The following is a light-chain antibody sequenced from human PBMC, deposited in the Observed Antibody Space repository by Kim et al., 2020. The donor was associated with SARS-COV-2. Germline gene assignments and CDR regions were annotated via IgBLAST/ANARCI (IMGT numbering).Light chain of an antibody. V-gene: IGLV1-44*01. CDR2: SDH. J-gene: IGLJ1*01. Sequence: GQRVTFSCSGSSPNIGSNTVNWYQQLPGTAPKLLIYSDHQRPSGVPDRFSGSKSGTSASLAISGLQSEDVADYYCAARDDSLNGYVFGTGTKVTVL. CDR1: SPNIGSNT. CDR3: AARDDSLNGYV.